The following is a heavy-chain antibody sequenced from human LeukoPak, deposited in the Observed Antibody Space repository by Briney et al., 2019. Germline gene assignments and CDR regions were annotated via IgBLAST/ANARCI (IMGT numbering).Heavy chain of an antibody. CDR2: IYPDGNT. J-gene: IGHJ4*02. CDR1: GFTFSNNF. Sequence: PGGSLRLSCAASGFTFSNNFMSWVRQAPGKGLQWVSVIYPDGNTYFTDSVKGRFTVSRDNSKNTLYLQMNSLRAEDTAVYYCARGPPNWGYDYWGPGTLVTVSS. CDR3: ARGPPNWGYDY. D-gene: IGHD7-27*01. V-gene: IGHV3-53*01.